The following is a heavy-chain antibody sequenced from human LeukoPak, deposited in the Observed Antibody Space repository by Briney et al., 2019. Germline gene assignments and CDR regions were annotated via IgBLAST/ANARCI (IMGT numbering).Heavy chain of an antibody. V-gene: IGHV3-7*01. J-gene: IGHJ4*02. CDR2: IKDDGSEK. CDR1: GFTFISSW. D-gene: IGHD1-1*01. CDR3: ARDPYKGAVDY. Sequence: PGGSLRLSCAASGFTFISSWMSWLRRAPGKGLEWVANIKDDGSEKYYVGSVEGRFTISRDNAKNSLYLQMSSLTAEDTAIYYCARDPYKGAVDYWGQGTLVTVSS.